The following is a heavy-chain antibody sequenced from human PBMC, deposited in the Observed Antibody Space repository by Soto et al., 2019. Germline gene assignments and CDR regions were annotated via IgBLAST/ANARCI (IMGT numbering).Heavy chain of an antibody. CDR2: ISYDGSNK. J-gene: IGHJ6*02. CDR1: GFTFSSYG. D-gene: IGHD6-19*01. CDR3: AKDRNSSGSYYYYGMDV. Sequence: GGSLRLSCAASGFTFSSYGMHWVRQAPGKGLEWVAVISYDGSNKYYADSVKGRFTISRDNSKNTLYLQMNSLRAEDTAVYYCAKDRNSSGSYYYYGMDVWGQGTTVTVSS. V-gene: IGHV3-30*18.